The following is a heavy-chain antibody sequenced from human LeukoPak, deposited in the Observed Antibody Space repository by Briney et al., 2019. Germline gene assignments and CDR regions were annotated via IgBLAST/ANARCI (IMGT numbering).Heavy chain of an antibody. Sequence: GGSLRLSCAASGFTFSSYAMSWVRQAPGKGLEWVSAISGSGGSTYYADSVKGRFTISRDNSKNTLYLQMNSMRAEDTAVYYCALYYDSSGYHPQPFDYWGQGTLVIVSS. J-gene: IGHJ4*02. V-gene: IGHV3-23*01. D-gene: IGHD3-22*01. CDR2: ISGSGGST. CDR1: GFTFSSYA. CDR3: ALYYDSSGYHPQPFDY.